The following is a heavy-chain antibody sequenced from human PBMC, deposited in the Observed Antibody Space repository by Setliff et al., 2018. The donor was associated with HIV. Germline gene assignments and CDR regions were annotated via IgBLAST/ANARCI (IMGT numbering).Heavy chain of an antibody. CDR3: ARVYYYDSSGYSEPYYMDV. CDR1: GGSISSHY. Sequence: SETLSLTCTVSGGSISSHYWSWIRQPPGKGLEWIGYIYYSGSTNYNPSLKSRVTISVDTSKKQFSLKLSSVTAADTAVYYCARVYYYDSSGYSEPYYMDVWGKGTTVTVFS. D-gene: IGHD3-22*01. J-gene: IGHJ6*03. CDR2: IYYSGST. V-gene: IGHV4-59*11.